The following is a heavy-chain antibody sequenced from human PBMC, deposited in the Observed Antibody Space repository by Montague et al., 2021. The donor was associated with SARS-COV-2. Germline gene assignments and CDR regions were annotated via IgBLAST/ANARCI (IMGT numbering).Heavy chain of an antibody. CDR3: VRIGSSSRYFEY. J-gene: IGHJ4*02. CDR1: GFTFSSYA. CDR2: IDDNT. V-gene: IGHV3-23*01. D-gene: IGHD6-13*01. Sequence: SLRLSCAASGFTFSSYAMSWVRQAPGKGLEWVSVIDDNTYYADSVKGRFTISRDNAKNSLYLQMNSLRAEDTAVYYCVRIGSSSRYFEYWGQGALVTVSS.